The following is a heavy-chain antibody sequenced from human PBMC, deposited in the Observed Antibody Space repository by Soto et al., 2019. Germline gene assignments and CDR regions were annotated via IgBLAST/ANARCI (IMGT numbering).Heavy chain of an antibody. Sequence: PSETLSLTCTVSGGSISSYYWSWIRQPPGKGLEWIGYIYYSGSTNYNPSLKSRVTISVDTSKNQFSLKLSSVTAADTAVYYCARQLYSGYDVLYYFAYSVQGTLVTVSS. CDR2: IYYSGST. D-gene: IGHD5-12*01. CDR3: ARQLYSGYDVLYYFAY. CDR1: GGSISSYY. V-gene: IGHV4-59*08. J-gene: IGHJ4*02.